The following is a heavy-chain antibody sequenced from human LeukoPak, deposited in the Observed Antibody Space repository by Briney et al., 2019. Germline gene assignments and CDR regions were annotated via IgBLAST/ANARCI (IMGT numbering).Heavy chain of an antibody. V-gene: IGHV5-51*01. CDR2: IYPGDSDT. CDR3: ARAGYSNRWDGVDY. CDR1: GYTFTNYW. Sequence: GESLQISCKGSGYTFTNYWIGWVRQMPGKGLEFMGIIYPGDSDTRYSPSFQGQVTISVDKSINTAYLQWSSLNASDSAMYYCARAGYSNRWDGVDYWGQGTLVTVSS. J-gene: IGHJ4*02. D-gene: IGHD2/OR15-2a*01.